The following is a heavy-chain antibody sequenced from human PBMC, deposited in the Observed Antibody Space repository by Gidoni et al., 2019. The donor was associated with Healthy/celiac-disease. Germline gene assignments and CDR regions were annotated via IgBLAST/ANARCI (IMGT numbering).Heavy chain of an antibody. CDR3: ARDRVIVGAGFDY. V-gene: IGHV1-69*01. D-gene: IGHD1-26*01. CDR1: GGTFSSYA. J-gene: IGHJ4*02. Sequence: QVQLVQSGAGVKQPGSSVKVCCKASGGTFSSYAISWVRQAPGQGLEWMGGIIPIFGTANYAQKFQGRVTFTADESTSTAYMELSSLRSEDTAVYYCARDRVIVGAGFDYWGQGTLVTVSS. CDR2: IIPIFGTA.